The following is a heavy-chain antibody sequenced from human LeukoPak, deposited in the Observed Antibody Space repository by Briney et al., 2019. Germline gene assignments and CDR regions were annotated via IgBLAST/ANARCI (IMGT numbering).Heavy chain of an antibody. CDR1: GYTFTGYY. CDR3: ARGYCGGDCPQYYYYYYYMDV. Sequence: ASVKVSCKASGYTFTGYYMHWVRQAPGQGLEWMGWINPNSGGTNYAQKFQGRVTMTRDTSISTAYMELSRLRSGDTAVYYCARGYCGGDCPQYYYYYYYMDVWGKGTTVTVSS. J-gene: IGHJ6*03. D-gene: IGHD2-21*01. V-gene: IGHV1-2*02. CDR2: INPNSGGT.